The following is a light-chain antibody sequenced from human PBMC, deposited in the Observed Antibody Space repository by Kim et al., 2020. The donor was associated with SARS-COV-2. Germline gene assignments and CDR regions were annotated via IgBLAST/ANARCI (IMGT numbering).Light chain of an antibody. CDR3: GTWDSSLSAVV. J-gene: IGLJ2*01. CDR1: SPNIGNNY. Sequence: QKRTISCSGSSPNIGNNYVSWYQQLPGTAPKLLIYDNNKRPSGIPDRFSGSKSGTSATLGITGLQTGDEADYYCGTWDSSLSAVVFGGGTQLTVL. V-gene: IGLV1-51*01. CDR2: DNN.